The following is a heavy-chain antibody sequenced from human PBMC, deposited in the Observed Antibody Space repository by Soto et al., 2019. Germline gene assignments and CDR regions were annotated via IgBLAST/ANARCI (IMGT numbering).Heavy chain of an antibody. CDR3: ATARIAVAGTTLIFDY. Sequence: ASVKLSCKVSGYTLTELSMHWVRQAPGKGLEWMGGFDPEDGETIYAQKFQGRVTMTEDTSTDTAYMELSSLRSEDTAVYYCATARIAVAGTTLIFDYWGQGTLVTVS. CDR2: FDPEDGET. D-gene: IGHD6-19*01. CDR1: GYTLTELS. V-gene: IGHV1-24*01. J-gene: IGHJ4*02.